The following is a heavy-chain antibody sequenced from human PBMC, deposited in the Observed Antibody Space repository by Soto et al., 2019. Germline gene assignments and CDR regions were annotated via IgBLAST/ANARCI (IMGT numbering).Heavy chain of an antibody. Sequence: EVQLLESGGGLVQPGGSLRLSCVASGFTFNNYAMSWVRQAPGKGLEWVSFISSSGNGTYYADSVKGRFTISRDNSKNTLYVQMNNLRAEDTAIYYCAKRFFGSGSPPGAFDVWGQGTMVTVSS. V-gene: IGHV3-23*01. CDR2: ISSSGNGT. J-gene: IGHJ3*01. CDR3: AKRFFGSGSPPGAFDV. D-gene: IGHD3-10*01. CDR1: GFTFNNYA.